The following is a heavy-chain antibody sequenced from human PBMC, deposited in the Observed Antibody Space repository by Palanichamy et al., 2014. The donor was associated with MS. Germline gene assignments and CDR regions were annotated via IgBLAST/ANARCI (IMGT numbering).Heavy chain of an antibody. V-gene: IGHV1-18*01. CDR2: ISDYNANA. D-gene: IGHD7-27*01. CDR3: ARRGALTGESRYFDL. CDR1: GYTFGTYG. Sequence: QVQLMQSGAEVKKPGASVKVSCKASGYTFGTYGITWVRQAPGQGLEWMGWISDYNANAKYAQRLQGRVTMTTDTSTSTAYMELRSLRSDDTAVYYCARRGALTGESRYFDLWGRGTLVIVSS. J-gene: IGHJ2*01.